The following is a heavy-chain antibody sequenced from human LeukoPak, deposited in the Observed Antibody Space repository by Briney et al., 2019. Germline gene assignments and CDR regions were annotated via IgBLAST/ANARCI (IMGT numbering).Heavy chain of an antibody. Sequence: GGSLRLSCAASGFTVSSNYMSWVRQAPGKALEWVSVIYSGGSTYYADSVKGRFTISRDNSKNTLYLQMNSLRAEDTAVYYCASYAAAAGTFDYWGQGTLVTVSS. J-gene: IGHJ4*02. CDR3: ASYAAAAGTFDY. V-gene: IGHV3-66*01. CDR2: IYSGGST. D-gene: IGHD6-13*01. CDR1: GFTVSSNY.